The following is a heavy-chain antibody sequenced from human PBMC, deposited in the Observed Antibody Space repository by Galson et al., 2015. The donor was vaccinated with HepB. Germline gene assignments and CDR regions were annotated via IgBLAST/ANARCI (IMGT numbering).Heavy chain of an antibody. CDR3: ARRYYYDSSGYYLDAFDI. CDR1: GYTFTSYY. V-gene: IGHV1-46*01. J-gene: IGHJ3*02. Sequence: SVKVSCKASGYTFTSYYMHWVRQAPGQGLEWMGIINPSGGSTSYAQKFQGRVTMTRDTSTSTVYMELSSLRSEDTAVYYCARRYYYDSSGYYLDAFDIWGQGTMVTVSS. D-gene: IGHD3-22*01. CDR2: INPSGGST.